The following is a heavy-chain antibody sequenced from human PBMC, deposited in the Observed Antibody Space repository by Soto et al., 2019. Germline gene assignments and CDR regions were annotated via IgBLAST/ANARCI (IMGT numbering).Heavy chain of an antibody. J-gene: IGHJ5*02. CDR2: MHHTQGT. D-gene: IGHD3-9*01. CDR3: ARVPFGGYFDSLDP. Sequence: SETLSLTCSVSGASISSYYWTWIRQPPGGGLEWIGYMHHTQGTNDNPSLRGRVHMSIDTSMNQFSLRLTSVTAADTAVYYCARVPFGGYFDSLDPWVPGNQLTVSS. CDR1: GASISSYY. V-gene: IGHV4-59*01.